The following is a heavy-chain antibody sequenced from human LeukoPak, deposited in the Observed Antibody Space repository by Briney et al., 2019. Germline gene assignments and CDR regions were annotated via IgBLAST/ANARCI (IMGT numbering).Heavy chain of an antibody. D-gene: IGHD6-6*01. CDR3: ARIGYSSSSFDF. CDR2: IKQDGSQI. V-gene: IGHV3-7*01. Sequence: PGGSLRLSCAASGFTFTNYWMTWVRQTPGKGLEWVANIKQDGSQIFYVDSVKGRFTISRDSAKSSVYLQMNNVRAEDTAVYHCARIGYSSSSFDFWGQETLVTVSS. CDR1: GFTFTNYW. J-gene: IGHJ4*02.